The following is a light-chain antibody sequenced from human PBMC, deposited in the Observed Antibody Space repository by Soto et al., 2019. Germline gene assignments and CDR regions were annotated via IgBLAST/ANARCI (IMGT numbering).Light chain of an antibody. CDR3: QQRTNWPPLT. Sequence: EVVLTQSPATLSLSPGERATLSCRASRSVRSYLAWFQHKPGQAPRLLIYDASNRATGIPGRFSGSGFGTDFTLTISSLEPEDFGVDYCQQRTNWPPLTFGGGTRVEIK. CDR1: RSVRSY. V-gene: IGKV3-11*01. J-gene: IGKJ4*01. CDR2: DAS.